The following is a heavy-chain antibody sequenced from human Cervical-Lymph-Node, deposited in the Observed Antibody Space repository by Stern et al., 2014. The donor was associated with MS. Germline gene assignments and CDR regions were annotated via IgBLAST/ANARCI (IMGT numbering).Heavy chain of an antibody. Sequence: EVHLVESGGGLVQPGRSLRLSCAASGFIFDDYAMYWVRQPPGKGLECVSGLSWNSGTIDYADSVKGRFTISRDNAKNSLYLEMNSLRADDTALYYCAKGWSSGNHNSVDYWGQGTLVTVSS. CDR1: GFIFDDYA. D-gene: IGHD3-22*01. V-gene: IGHV3-9*01. J-gene: IGHJ4*02. CDR3: AKGWSSGNHNSVDY. CDR2: LSWNSGTI.